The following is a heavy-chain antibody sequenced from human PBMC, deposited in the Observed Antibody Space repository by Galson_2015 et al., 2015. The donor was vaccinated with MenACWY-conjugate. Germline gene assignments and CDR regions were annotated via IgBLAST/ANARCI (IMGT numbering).Heavy chain of an antibody. J-gene: IGHJ4*02. CDR3: ARDVPTERTWFDY. D-gene: IGHD4-17*01. Sequence: ETLSLTCTVSGYSISSGYYWGWIRQPPGKGLEWIGSIYHSGSTYYNPSLKSRVTISVDTSKNQFSLKLSSVTAADTAVYYCARDVPTERTWFDYWGQGTLVTVSS. V-gene: IGHV4-38-2*02. CDR2: IYHSGST. CDR1: GYSISSGYY.